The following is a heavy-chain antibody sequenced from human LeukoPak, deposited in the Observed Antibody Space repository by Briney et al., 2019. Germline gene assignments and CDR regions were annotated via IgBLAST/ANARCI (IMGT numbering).Heavy chain of an antibody. J-gene: IGHJ4*02. Sequence: ETLSLTCSVSGGSVSRSICSWIRQPPGKGLEWIGNMDYGGNTYYSPSLKSRVTVSVDTSKNQFSLKLTSVTAADTAVYYCARGRMNINTYYYDSSGYYKLDYWGQGTLVTVSS. V-gene: IGHV4-39*01. CDR1: GGSVSRSICS. CDR2: MDYGGNT. D-gene: IGHD3-22*01. CDR3: ARGRMNINTYYYDSSGYYKLDY.